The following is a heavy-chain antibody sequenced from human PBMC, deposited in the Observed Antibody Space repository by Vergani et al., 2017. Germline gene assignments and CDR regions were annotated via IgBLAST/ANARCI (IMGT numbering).Heavy chain of an antibody. V-gene: IGHV4-61*02. CDR1: GGSISSGRYY. CDR3: ARDTAMAKRGVYYYYYGMDV. D-gene: IGHD5-18*01. J-gene: IGHJ6*02. Sequence: QVQLQESGPGLVKPSQTLSLTCTVSGGSISSGRYYWSWIRQPAGKGLGWIGRIYTSGSTNYKPSLKSRVTISVDTSKNQFSLKLSSVTAADTAVYYCARDTAMAKRGVYYYYYGMDVWGQGTTVTVAS. CDR2: IYTSGST.